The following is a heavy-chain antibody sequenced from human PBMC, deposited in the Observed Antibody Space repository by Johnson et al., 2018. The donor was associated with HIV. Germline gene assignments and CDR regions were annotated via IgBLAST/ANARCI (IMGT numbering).Heavy chain of an antibody. CDR2: IRGDGWKT. D-gene: IGHD3-22*01. J-gene: IGHJ3*02. Sequence: EKLVESGGGLVQPGGSLRLSCAASGFTFSNYVMTWVRQAPGKGLEWVSSIRGDGWKTYYADAVKGRFTISRDNSKNTLYLQMNSLRAEDTAVYYCARETSPYYYDSSGYYSHDAFDIWGQGTMVTVSS. CDR3: ARETSPYYYDSSGYYSHDAFDI. V-gene: IGHV3-23*04. CDR1: GFTFSNYV.